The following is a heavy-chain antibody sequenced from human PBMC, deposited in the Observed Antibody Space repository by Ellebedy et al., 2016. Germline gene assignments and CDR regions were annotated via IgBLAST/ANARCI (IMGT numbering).Heavy chain of an antibody. J-gene: IGHJ3*02. Sequence: SETLSLXXAVSGGSISSGGYSWSWIRQPPGKGLEWIGYIYHSGSTYYNPSLKSRVTISVDRSKNQFSLKLSSVTAADTAVYYCARGGLPAGAFDIWGQGTMVTVSS. CDR3: ARGGLPAGAFDI. V-gene: IGHV4-30-2*01. CDR1: GGSISSGGYS. CDR2: IYHSGST.